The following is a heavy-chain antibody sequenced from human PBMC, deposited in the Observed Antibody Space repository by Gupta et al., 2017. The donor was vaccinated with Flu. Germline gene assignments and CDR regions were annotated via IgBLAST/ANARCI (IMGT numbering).Heavy chain of an antibody. CDR3: AKGPCSSNSCYPYSFDY. D-gene: IGHD2-2*01. Sequence: MRGVRAAGGKVVEWGWTISGSGSSTYDANSVEGRFIISRKNSKNTLYLQMNRLRDEDTAVYYCAKGPCSSNSCYPYSFDYWGQGTLVTVSS. CDR2: ISGSGSST. V-gene: IGHV3-23*01. J-gene: IGHJ4*02.